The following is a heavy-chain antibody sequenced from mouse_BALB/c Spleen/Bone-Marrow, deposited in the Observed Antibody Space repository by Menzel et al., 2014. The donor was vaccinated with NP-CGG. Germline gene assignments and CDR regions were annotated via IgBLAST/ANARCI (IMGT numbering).Heavy chain of an antibody. J-gene: IGHJ1*01. CDR2: IYPGNSDT. Sequence: EVQLQQSGTVLARPGASVKMSCKASGYSFTSYWMHWVKEMPGQGLEWIGAIYPGNSDTSYNQKFKGKAKLTEVTSASTAYMELSSLKNEDSAVYYCARGLRWCFDVWGAGTTVTVSS. CDR3: ARGLRWCFDV. V-gene: IGHV1-5*01. CDR1: GYSFTSYW. D-gene: IGHD1-1*01.